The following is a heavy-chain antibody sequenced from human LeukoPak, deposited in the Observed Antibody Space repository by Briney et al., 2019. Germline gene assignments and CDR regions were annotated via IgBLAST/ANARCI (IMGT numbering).Heavy chain of an antibody. V-gene: IGHV3-33*01. CDR1: GFTFSSYG. CDR2: IWYDGSNK. Sequence: PGRSLRLSCAASGFTFSSYGMHRVRQAPGKGLEWVAVIWYDGSNKYYADSVKGRFTISRDNSKNTLYLQMNSLRAEDTAVYYCARDRVLRYFDWVFDYWGQGTLVTVSS. J-gene: IGHJ4*02. CDR3: ARDRVLRYFDWVFDY. D-gene: IGHD3-9*01.